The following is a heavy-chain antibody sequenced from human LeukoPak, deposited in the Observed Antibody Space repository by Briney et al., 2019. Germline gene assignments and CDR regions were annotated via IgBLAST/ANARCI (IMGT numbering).Heavy chain of an antibody. CDR3: ARWAAGTSKSDY. CDR2: ISYDGSNK. V-gene: IGHV3-30*14. Sequence: GGSLRLSCATSGFTFSSYAMHWVRQAPGKGLEWVAVISYDGSNKYYADSVKGRFTISRDNSKNTLYLQMNSLRAEDTAVYYCARWAAGTSKSDYWGQGTLVTVSS. J-gene: IGHJ4*02. CDR1: GFTFSSYA. D-gene: IGHD6-13*01.